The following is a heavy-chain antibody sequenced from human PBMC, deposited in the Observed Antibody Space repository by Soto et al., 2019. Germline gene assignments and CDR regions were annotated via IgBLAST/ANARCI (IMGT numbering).Heavy chain of an antibody. J-gene: IGHJ6*02. CDR2: FDPEDGET. CDR1: GYTLTELS. Sequence: ASVKVSCKVSGYTLTELSMHWVRQAPGKGLEWMGGFDPEDGETIYAQKFQGRVTMTEETSTDTAYMELSSLRSEDTAVYYCATGSGWYSDYYYGMDVWGQGTTVTVSS. D-gene: IGHD6-19*01. CDR3: ATGSGWYSDYYYGMDV. V-gene: IGHV1-24*01.